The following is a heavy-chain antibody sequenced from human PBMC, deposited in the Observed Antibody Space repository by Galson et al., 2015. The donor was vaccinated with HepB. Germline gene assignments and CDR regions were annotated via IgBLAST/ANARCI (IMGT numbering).Heavy chain of an antibody. Sequence: SVKVSCKASGGTFSSYAISWVRQAPGQGLEWMGGTIPIFGTANYAQKFQGRVTITADESTSTAYMELSSLRSEDTAVYYCARDRVYCGGDCYPTHPFDYWGQGTLVTVSS. V-gene: IGHV1-69*13. CDR1: GGTFSSYA. D-gene: IGHD2-21*02. J-gene: IGHJ4*02. CDR3: ARDRVYCGGDCYPTHPFDY. CDR2: TIPIFGTA.